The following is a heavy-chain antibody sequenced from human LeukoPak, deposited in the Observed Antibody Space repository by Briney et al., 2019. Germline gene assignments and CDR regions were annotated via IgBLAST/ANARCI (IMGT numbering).Heavy chain of an antibody. D-gene: IGHD2-2*02. Sequence: GGSLRLSCAASGFTFSSYWMNWVRQAPGKGLVWVSRIASDESSTTYADSVKGRFSISRDNAKNTLYLQMNSLRAEDTAVYYCARDCSDTGCYNTAFDYWGQGTLVTVSS. CDR2: IASDESST. J-gene: IGHJ4*02. CDR1: GFTFSSYW. CDR3: ARDCSDTGCYNTAFDY. V-gene: IGHV3-74*01.